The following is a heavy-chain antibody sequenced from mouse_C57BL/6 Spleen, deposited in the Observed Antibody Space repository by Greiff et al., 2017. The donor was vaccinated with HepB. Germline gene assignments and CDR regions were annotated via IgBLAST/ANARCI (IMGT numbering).Heavy chain of an antibody. V-gene: IGHV3-1*01. CDR1: GYSITSGYD. D-gene: IGHD2-1*01. Sequence: VQLQQSGPGMVKPSQSLSLTCTVTGYSITSGYDWHWIRHFPGNKLEWMGYISYSGSTNYNPSLKSRISITHDTSKNHFFLKLNSVTTEDTATYYCAREGGDGNFDYWGQGTTLTVSS. CDR2: ISYSGST. CDR3: AREGGDGNFDY. J-gene: IGHJ2*01.